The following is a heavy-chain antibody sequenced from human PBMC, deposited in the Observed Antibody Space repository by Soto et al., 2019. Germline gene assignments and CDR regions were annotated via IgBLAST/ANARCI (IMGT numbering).Heavy chain of an antibody. CDR1: GGTFSSYT. CDR2: IIPILGIA. V-gene: IGHV1-69*08. CDR3: ARDVDILTGYACDD. Sequence: QVQLVQSGAEVKKPGSSVKVSCKASGGTFSSYTISWVRQAPGQGLEWMGRIIPILGIANYAQKFQGRVTXXAXKXXSTAYMELSSLRSEDTAVYYCARDVDILTGYACDDWGQGTLVTVSS. J-gene: IGHJ4*02. D-gene: IGHD3-9*01.